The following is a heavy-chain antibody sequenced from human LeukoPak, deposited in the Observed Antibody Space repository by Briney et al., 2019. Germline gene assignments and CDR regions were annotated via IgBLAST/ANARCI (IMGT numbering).Heavy chain of an antibody. CDR1: GFSFSSYS. D-gene: IGHD3-10*01. V-gene: IGHV3-30*18. Sequence: GGSLRLSCAASGFSFSSYSMNWVRQAPGKGLGWVALISYDGGNKFYADSVRDRFTISRDNSKNTLFLQMNSLRIEDTAVYYCAKVFEVRGARRPKDYWGQGTLVIVSS. CDR3: AKVFEVRGARRPKDY. J-gene: IGHJ4*02. CDR2: ISYDGGNK.